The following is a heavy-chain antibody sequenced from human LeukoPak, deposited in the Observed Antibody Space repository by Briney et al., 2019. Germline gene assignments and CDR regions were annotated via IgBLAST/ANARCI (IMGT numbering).Heavy chain of an antibody. CDR3: ARHPSGRMWLQQGGWFDP. CDR2: IYSSGST. V-gene: IGHV4-39*01. D-gene: IGHD5-24*01. Sequence: SETLSLTCAVSGASVSGSNYYWGWIRQPPGKGLEWIGNIYSSGSTYYNASLQSRVTISIDTSKNQFSLKLTSVTAADTAVYYCARHPSGRMWLQQGGWFDPWGQGTLVTVSS. J-gene: IGHJ5*02. CDR1: GASVSGSNYY.